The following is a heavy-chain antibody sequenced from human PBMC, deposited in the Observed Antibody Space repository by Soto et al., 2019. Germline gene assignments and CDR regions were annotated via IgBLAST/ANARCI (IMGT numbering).Heavy chain of an antibody. CDR2: IYSGGYT. CDR3: ATQRGGGGY. CDR1: GFTVSNNY. J-gene: IGHJ4*02. Sequence: EVQLVESGGGLIQPGGSLRLSCAVSGFTVSNNYMSWVRQAPGKGLEGVSVIYSGGYTAYGDSVKGRFTISRDNSKNNLYLQMKTVGADNTAVYDGATQRGGGGYWGQGTLVTVSS. V-gene: IGHV3-53*01. D-gene: IGHD6-25*01.